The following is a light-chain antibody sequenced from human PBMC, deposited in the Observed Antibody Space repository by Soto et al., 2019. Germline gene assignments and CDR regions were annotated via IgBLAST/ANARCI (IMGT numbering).Light chain of an antibody. V-gene: IGKV2-28*01. CDR1: QSLLHSNGYIY. CDR2: LGS. CDR3: MQALQSPIH. J-gene: IGKJ3*01. Sequence: DLVMTQSPLSLPVTPGEPASISCRSSQSLLHSNGYIYLDWYLQKPGQSPQLLIYLGSNRASGVPDRFSGSGSGTDFTLKISRVEAEDVGVYYCMQALQSPIHFGPGTKVDIK.